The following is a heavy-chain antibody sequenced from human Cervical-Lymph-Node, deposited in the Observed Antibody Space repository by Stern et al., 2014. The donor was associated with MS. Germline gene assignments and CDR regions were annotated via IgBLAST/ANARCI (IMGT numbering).Heavy chain of an antibody. V-gene: IGHV3-30*01. CDR1: GFTFSNYA. Sequence: VQLVESGGGVVQPGRSLRLSCAASGFTFSNYAMHWVRQAPGKGLEWVAVISYDGSNKYYADSVKGRFTISRDNSKNTLYLQMNSLRAEDTAVYYCAREMKAAAGTIPFDYWGQGTLVTVSS. CDR2: ISYDGSNK. J-gene: IGHJ4*02. D-gene: IGHD6-13*01. CDR3: AREMKAAAGTIPFDY.